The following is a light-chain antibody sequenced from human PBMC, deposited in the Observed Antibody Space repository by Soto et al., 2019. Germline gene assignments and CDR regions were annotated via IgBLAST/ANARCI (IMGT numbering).Light chain of an antibody. CDR3: QTWNTGSVV. V-gene: IGLV4-69*01. Sequence: QLVLTQSPSASASLGASVKLTCTLSSGHISYAIAWHQQQPEKGPRYLMKLSDDGIYTKGDGIPDRFSGSSSGAERYLTISSLQSEDEADYYCQTWNTGSVVFGGGTKLTVL. CDR2: LSDDGIY. J-gene: IGLJ3*02. CDR1: SGHISYA.